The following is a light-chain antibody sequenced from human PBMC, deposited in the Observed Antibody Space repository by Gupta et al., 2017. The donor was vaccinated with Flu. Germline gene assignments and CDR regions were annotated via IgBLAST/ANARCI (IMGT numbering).Light chain of an antibody. CDR3: QRYDDCPLYT. CDR1: QSINTD. V-gene: IGKV3-15*01. Sequence: EIVLTQSPATLSVSPGETATLSCRASQSINTDLAWYQQKPGQAPRLLILGASTRATGIPARFSGSGSGTEFTLTISGLQSEDFAVYYCQRYDDCPLYTFGQGTRLEIK. J-gene: IGKJ2*01. CDR2: GAS.